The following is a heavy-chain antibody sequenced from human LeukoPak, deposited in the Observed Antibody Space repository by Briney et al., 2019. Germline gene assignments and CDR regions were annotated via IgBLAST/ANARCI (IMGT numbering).Heavy chain of an antibody. J-gene: IGHJ5*02. CDR1: GYTFTSYD. V-gene: IGHV1-8*01. CDR2: MKPNSGNT. D-gene: IGHD3-16*02. Sequence: VSVKVSCKASGYTFTSYDINWVRQATGQGLEWMGWMKPNSGNTGYAQKFQGRVTMTRNTSISTAYMELSSLRSEDTAVYYCARGRGITFGGVIVSNWFDPWGQGTLVTVSS. CDR3: ARGRGITFGGVIVSNWFDP.